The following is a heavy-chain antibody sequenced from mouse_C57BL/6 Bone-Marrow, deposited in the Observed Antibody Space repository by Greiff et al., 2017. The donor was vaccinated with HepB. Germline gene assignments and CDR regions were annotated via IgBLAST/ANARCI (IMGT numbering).Heavy chain of an antibody. V-gene: IGHV1-69*01. CDR3: ERFYYYGSSYYAMDY. D-gene: IGHD1-1*01. CDR2: IDPSDSYT. CDR1: GYTFTSYW. Sequence: VKLQQPGAELVMPGASVKLSCKASGYTFTSYWMHWVKQRPGQGLEWIGEIDPSDSYTNYNQKFKGKSTLTVDKASSTAYMQLSSLTSEDSAVYYGERFYYYGSSYYAMDYWGQGTSVTVSS. J-gene: IGHJ4*01.